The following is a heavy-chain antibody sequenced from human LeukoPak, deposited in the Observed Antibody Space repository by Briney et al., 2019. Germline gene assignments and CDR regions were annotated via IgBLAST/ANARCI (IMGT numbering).Heavy chain of an antibody. CDR1: GGSISSYY. V-gene: IGHV4-4*09. CDR2: IYTSDST. CDR3: ASSYYYDGSGSPIFDY. D-gene: IGHD3-22*01. Sequence: PSETLSLTCTVSGGSISSYYWSWIRQPPGKGLEWIGTIYTSDSTNYNPSLTSRVTISVDTSKNHFSLRLSSVTAADTAVYYCASSYYYDGSGSPIFDYWGQGTLVTVSS. J-gene: IGHJ4*02.